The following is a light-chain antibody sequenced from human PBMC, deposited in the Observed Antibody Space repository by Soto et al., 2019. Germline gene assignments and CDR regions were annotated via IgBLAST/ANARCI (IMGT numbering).Light chain of an antibody. CDR2: DKS. CDR3: QQRSNWLLT. V-gene: IGKV3-11*01. CDR1: QSVNSY. J-gene: IGKJ4*01. Sequence: EIVLTQSPATLSLSPGERATLSCRASQSVNSYLAWYQQKPGQAPRLLIYDKSNRATGIPARFSGSGSGTDFTLTISSLEPDDFAVYYCQQRSNWLLTFGGGTKVEIK.